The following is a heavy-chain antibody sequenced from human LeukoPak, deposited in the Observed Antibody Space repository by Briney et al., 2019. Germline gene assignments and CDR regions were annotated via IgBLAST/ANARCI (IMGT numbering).Heavy chain of an antibody. CDR2: ISAYNGNT. J-gene: IGHJ4*02. CDR3: ARDLQENIAAHEGGY. V-gene: IGHV1-18*01. D-gene: IGHD6-13*01. Sequence: ASVTVSCKASGYTFTSYGISWVRQAPGQGLEWMGWISAYNGNTNYAQKLQGRVTMTTDTSTSTAYMELRSLRSDDTAVYYCARDLQENIAAHEGGYWGQGTLVTVSS. CDR1: GYTFTSYG.